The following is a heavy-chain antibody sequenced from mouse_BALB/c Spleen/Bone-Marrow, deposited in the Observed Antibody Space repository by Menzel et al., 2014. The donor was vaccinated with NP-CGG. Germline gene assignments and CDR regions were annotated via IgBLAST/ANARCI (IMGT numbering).Heavy chain of an antibody. CDR1: GFIFSSYA. D-gene: IGHD2-1*01. V-gene: IGHV5-6-5*01. CDR3: ARGGAGNWFAY. J-gene: IGHJ3*01. Sequence: EVKLVESGGGLVKPGGSLKLSCAASGFIFSSYAMSWVRQTPEKRLEWVASISSGGSTYYPDSVKGRFTISRDNARNILYLQMSSLRSEDTAMYYCARGGAGNWFAYWGQGTLVTVSA. CDR2: ISSGGST.